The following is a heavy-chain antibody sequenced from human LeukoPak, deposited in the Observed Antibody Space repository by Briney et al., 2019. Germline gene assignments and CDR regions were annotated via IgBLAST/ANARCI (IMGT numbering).Heavy chain of an antibody. Sequence: PGGSLRLSCAASGFTFSDFGMNWVRQAPGKGLEWVSSISAHSRYIYYADSVKGRFTISRDNAQSSLYLQMNSLRAEDSAVYYCARQYYDFWSGFYMADYYFDYWGRGTLVTVSS. CDR1: GFTFSDFG. CDR3: ARQYYDFWSGFYMADYYFDY. J-gene: IGHJ4*02. CDR2: ISAHSRYI. D-gene: IGHD3-3*01. V-gene: IGHV3-21*01.